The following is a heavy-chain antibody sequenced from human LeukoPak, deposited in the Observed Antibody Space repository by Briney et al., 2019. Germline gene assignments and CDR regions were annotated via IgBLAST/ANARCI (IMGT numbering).Heavy chain of an antibody. CDR2: TSHTGHLK. J-gene: IGHJ4*02. CDR1: GFTMSWFG. CDR3: VRDEWREPLAYYFDS. Sequence: GGSLRLSCAASGFTMSWFGMHWVRQAPGKGLEWVAATSHTGHLKSYADSVTGRFTISRANSNNTLYLQMNSLRPEDTALYYCVRDEWREPLAYYFDSWGQGTLVTVSS. V-gene: IGHV3-30*19. D-gene: IGHD1-14*01.